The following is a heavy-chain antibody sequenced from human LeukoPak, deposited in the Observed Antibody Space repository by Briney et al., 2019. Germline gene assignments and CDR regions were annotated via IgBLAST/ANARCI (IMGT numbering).Heavy chain of an antibody. CDR3: ARVLTYYYDSSGYSFDY. D-gene: IGHD3-22*01. Sequence: GGSLRLSCAASGFTVSSNYMSWVRQAPGKGLEWVSVIYSGGSTYYADSVKGRFTISRDNSKSTLYLQMNSLRAEDTAVYYCARVLTYYYDSSGYSFDYWGQGTLVTVSS. CDR2: IYSGGST. CDR1: GFTVSSNY. V-gene: IGHV3-66*02. J-gene: IGHJ4*02.